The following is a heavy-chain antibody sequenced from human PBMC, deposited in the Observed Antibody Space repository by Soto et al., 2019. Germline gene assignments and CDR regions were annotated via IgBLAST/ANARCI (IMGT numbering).Heavy chain of an antibody. CDR1: GYTFTSYD. CDR3: ARASDYYDILTGRLSYFDY. V-gene: IGHV1-8*01. Sequence: QVQLVQSGAEVKKPGASVKVSCKASGYTFTSYDINWVRQATGQGLEWMGWMNPNSGNTGYAQKFQGRVTMTRNTYITTAYMERSSLRSEHTAVYYCARASDYYDILTGRLSYFDYWGQGTLVTVSS. D-gene: IGHD3-9*01. J-gene: IGHJ4*02. CDR2: MNPNSGNT.